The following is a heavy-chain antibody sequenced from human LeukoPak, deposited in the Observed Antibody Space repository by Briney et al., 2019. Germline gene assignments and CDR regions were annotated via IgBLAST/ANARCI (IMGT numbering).Heavy chain of an antibody. V-gene: IGHV3-74*01. J-gene: IGHJ6*02. Sequence: GGSLRLSCAASGFTFSSYWMHWVRQAPWKGLVWVSRINSDGSSTSYADSVKGRFTISRDNAKNTLYLQMNSLRAEDTAVYYCARNHYYGSGSYFSLGMDVWGQGTTVTVSS. CDR1: GFTFSSYW. CDR3: ARNHYYGSGSYFSLGMDV. CDR2: INSDGSST. D-gene: IGHD3-10*01.